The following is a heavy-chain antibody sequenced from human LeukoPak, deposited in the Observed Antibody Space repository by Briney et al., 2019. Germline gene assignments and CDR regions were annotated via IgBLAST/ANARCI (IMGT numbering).Heavy chain of an antibody. J-gene: IGHJ4*02. CDR1: EFALSNAW. CDR3: STYLTI. CDR2: IKSNADGGTT. Sequence: GGSLRLSCAVSEFALSNAWMSWVRQAPGKGLEWVGRIKSNADGGTTDYAAAVKGRFTISRDDSKTTLFLQMNSLKTEDTAVYYCSTYLTIRGQGSLVTVSS. V-gene: IGHV3-15*01.